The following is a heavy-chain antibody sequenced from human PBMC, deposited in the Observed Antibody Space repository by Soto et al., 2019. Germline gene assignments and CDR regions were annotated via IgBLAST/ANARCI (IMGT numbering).Heavy chain of an antibody. J-gene: IGHJ6*02. CDR1: GGTFSSYA. Sequence: QVRLVQSGAEVKKPGSSVKVSCEASGGTFSSYAVTWVRQAPGQGLEWMGGIIPIVTTPNYAQKFQGRLTISADKSTSTSYMELSSLRSEDTGVYYCARVGYNFWSHYHYYGMDVWGQGTTVIVAS. V-gene: IGHV1-69*06. D-gene: IGHD3-3*01. CDR3: ARVGYNFWSHYHYYGMDV. CDR2: IIPIVTTP.